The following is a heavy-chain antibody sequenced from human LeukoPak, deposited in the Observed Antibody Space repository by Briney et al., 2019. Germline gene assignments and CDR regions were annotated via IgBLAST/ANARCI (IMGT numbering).Heavy chain of an antibody. D-gene: IGHD3-16*01. V-gene: IGHV3-30*18. CDR2: ISYDGSNK. CDR3: AKVGDNWDFDY. J-gene: IGHJ4*02. CDR1: GSTVSSNY. Sequence: GGSLRLSCVASGSTVSSNYMSWVRQAPGKGLEWVALISYDGSNKYYADSVKGRFTISRDNSKNTLYLQMNSLRTEDTAVYYCAKVGDNWDFDYWGQGTLVSVSS.